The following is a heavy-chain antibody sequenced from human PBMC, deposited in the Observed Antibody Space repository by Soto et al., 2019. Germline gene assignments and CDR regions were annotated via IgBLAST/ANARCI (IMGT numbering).Heavy chain of an antibody. V-gene: IGHV4-59*01. CDR1: GGSISSYY. CDR3: ARDPGDSSGWYDSSNAFDI. J-gene: IGHJ3*02. Sequence: VQLQESGPGLVKPSETLSLTCTVSGGSISSYYWSWIRQPPGKGLEWIGYIYYSGSTNYNPSLKSRVTISVDTSKNQFSLKLSSVTAADTAVYYCARDPGDSSGWYDSSNAFDIWGQGTMVTVSS. CDR2: IYYSGST. D-gene: IGHD6-19*01.